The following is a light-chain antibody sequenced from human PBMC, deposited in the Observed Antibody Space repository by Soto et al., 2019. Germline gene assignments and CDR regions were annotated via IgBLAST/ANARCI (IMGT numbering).Light chain of an antibody. J-gene: IGLJ2*01. CDR1: SSNIGSNT. CDR3: AAWDDSLTGPV. CDR2: SNN. V-gene: IGLV1-44*01. Sequence: QSVLTQPPSASGTPGQRVTISCSGSSSNIGSNTVNWYQQLPGTSPKLLIYSNNQRPSGVPDRFSGYKSGTSASLAISGLQSEDEADYYCAAWDDSLTGPVFGGGTTLTVL.